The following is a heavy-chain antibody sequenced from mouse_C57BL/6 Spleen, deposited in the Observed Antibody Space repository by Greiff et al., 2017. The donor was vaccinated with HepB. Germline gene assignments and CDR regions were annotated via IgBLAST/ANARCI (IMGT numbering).Heavy chain of an antibody. V-gene: IGHV1-19*01. CDR2: INPYNGGT. CDR1: GYTFTDYY. CDR3: ARDYGNYRDAMDY. D-gene: IGHD2-1*01. J-gene: IGHJ4*01. Sequence: VQLQQSGPVLVKPGASVKMSCKASGYTFTDYYMNWVKQSHGKSLEWIGVINPYNGGTSYNQKFKGKATLTVDKSSSTAYMELNSLTSEDSAVYYCARDYGNYRDAMDYWGQGTSVTVSS.